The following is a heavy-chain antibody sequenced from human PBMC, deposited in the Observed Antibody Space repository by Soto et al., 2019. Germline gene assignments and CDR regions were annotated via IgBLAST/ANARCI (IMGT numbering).Heavy chain of an antibody. CDR1: GGTFSSYA. Sequence: QVQLVQSGAEVKKPGSSVKVSCKASGGTFSSYAISWVRQAPGQGLEWMGGIIPIFGTANYAQKFQGRVTITADESTSTDYMELSSLRSEDTAVYYCARDPYCSSTSCPRGYYYGMEVWGQGTTVTVSS. CDR3: ARDPYCSSTSCPRGYYYGMEV. D-gene: IGHD2-2*01. V-gene: IGHV1-69*01. CDR2: IIPIFGTA. J-gene: IGHJ6*02.